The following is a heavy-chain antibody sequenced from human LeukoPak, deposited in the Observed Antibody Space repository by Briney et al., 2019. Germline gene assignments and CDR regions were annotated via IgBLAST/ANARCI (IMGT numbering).Heavy chain of an antibody. V-gene: IGHV3-74*01. CDR3: VRDRPHSAFDP. CDR2: INNDGSTT. Sequence: GGSLRLTCAASGFTFNDYYMHWVRQAPGKGLVWVSHINNDGSTTTYADSVKGRFTISRDNAKNTLYLQMNSLRAEDTAVYYCVRDRPHSAFDPWGQGTLVTVSS. D-gene: IGHD6-6*01. CDR1: GFTFNDYY. J-gene: IGHJ5*02.